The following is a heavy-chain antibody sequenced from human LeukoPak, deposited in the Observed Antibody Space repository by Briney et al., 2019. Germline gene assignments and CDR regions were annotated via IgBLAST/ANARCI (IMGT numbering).Heavy chain of an antibody. CDR3: ARGRHVHYIVVVPAALKPFDY. V-gene: IGHV4-34*01. Sequence: SETLSLTCAVYGGSFSGYYWSWIRQPPGKGLEWIGEINHSGSTNYNPSPKSRVTISVDTSKNQFSLKLSSVTAADTAVYYCARGRHVHYIVVVPAALKPFDYWGQGTLVTVSS. CDR2: INHSGST. J-gene: IGHJ4*02. D-gene: IGHD2-2*01. CDR1: GGSFSGYY.